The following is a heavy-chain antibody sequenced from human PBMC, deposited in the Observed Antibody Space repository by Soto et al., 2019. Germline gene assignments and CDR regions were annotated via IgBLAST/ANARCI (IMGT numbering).Heavy chain of an antibody. J-gene: IGHJ6*02. V-gene: IGHV4-30-4*01. CDR3: ARGKVFPVGGMDV. CDR2: IYYSGST. CDR1: GGSISSGDYY. Sequence: SATLSLTCTVSGGSISSGDYYWSWIRQPPGKGLEWIGYIYYSGSTYYNPSLKSRVTISVDTSKNQFSLKLSSVTAADTAVYYCARGKVFPVGGMDVWGQGTTVTVSS.